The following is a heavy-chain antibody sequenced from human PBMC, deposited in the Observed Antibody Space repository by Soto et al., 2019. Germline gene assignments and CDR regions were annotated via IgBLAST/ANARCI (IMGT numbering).Heavy chain of an antibody. Sequence: SETLSLTCTVSGGSISSSSYYWGWIRQPPGKGLEWIGSIYYSGSTYYNPSLKSRVTISVDTSKNQFSLKLSSVTAADTAVYYCEGTAMVLDAFDIWGQGTMVTVSS. CDR3: EGTAMVLDAFDI. CDR1: GGSISSSSYY. D-gene: IGHD5-18*01. V-gene: IGHV4-39*01. J-gene: IGHJ3*02. CDR2: IYYSGST.